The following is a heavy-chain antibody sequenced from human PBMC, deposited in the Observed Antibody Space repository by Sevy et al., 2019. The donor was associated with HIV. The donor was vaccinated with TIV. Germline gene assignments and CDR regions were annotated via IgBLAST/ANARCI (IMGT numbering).Heavy chain of an antibody. D-gene: IGHD6-13*01. CDR1: GYTFIDDY. J-gene: IGHJ6*03. V-gene: IGHV1-2*02. Sequence: ASVKVSCKASGYTFIDDYIHWVRQAPGKGLAWMGWINPNSGDTKFAQKFQGRITMNRDTSISKAYMELGRLKSDGTAVDYCARRVLWQHLVMDSYHMDVWGKGSTVTVSS. CDR3: ARRVLWQHLVMDSYHMDV. CDR2: INPNSGDT.